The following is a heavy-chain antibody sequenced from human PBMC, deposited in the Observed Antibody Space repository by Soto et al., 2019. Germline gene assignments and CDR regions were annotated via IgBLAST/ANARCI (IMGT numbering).Heavy chain of an antibody. Sequence: GGSLRLSCAASGFTFSSYAMRWFRQAPVKGLEWVSAISGSGGSTYYADSVKGRFTISRDNSKNTLYLQMNSLRAEDTAVYYCARRGSGSYYDYWGQGTLVTVSS. CDR2: ISGSGGST. V-gene: IGHV3-23*01. J-gene: IGHJ4*02. CDR1: GFTFSSYA. CDR3: ARRGSGSYYDY. D-gene: IGHD1-26*01.